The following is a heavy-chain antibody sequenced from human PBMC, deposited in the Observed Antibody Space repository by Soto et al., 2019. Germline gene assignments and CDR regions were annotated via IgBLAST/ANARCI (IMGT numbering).Heavy chain of an antibody. Sequence: ASVKVSCKASGYTFSNYYLHWVRQAPGQGLEWMGIFNPSSGRTLYAQKFEGRVTMTTDTSTNTVYMELSSLRSEDTAVYYCARDLYSAGWYDKYPPSNNWFDPWGQGTLVTVSS. CDR3: ARDLYSAGWYDKYPPSNNWFDP. V-gene: IGHV1-46*01. D-gene: IGHD6-19*01. J-gene: IGHJ5*02. CDR2: FNPSSGRT. CDR1: GYTFSNYY.